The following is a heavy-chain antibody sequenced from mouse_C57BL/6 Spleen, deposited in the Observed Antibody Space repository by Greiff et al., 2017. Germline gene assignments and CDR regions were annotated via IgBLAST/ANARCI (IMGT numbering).Heavy chain of an antibody. V-gene: IGHV5-4*01. CDR1: GFTFSSYA. Sequence: EVQRVESGGGLVKPGGSLKLSCAASGFTFSSYAMSWVRQTPEKRLEWVATISDGGSYTYYPDNVKGRFTISRDNAKNNLYLQMSHLKSEDTAMYYCARDGDYARFDYWGQGTTLTVSS. CDR2: ISDGGSYT. J-gene: IGHJ2*01. CDR3: ARDGDYARFDY. D-gene: IGHD2-4*01.